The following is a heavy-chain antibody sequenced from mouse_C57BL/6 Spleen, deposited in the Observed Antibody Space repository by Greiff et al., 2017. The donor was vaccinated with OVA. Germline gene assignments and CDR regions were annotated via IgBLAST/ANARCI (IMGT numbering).Heavy chain of an antibody. Sequence: VQLQQSGPELVKPGASVKISCKASGYTFTDYYMNWVKQSHGKSLEWIGDINPNNGGTSYNQKFKGKATLTVDKSSSTAYMELRSLTSEDSAVYYCARFVAYYAMDYWGQGTSVTVSS. V-gene: IGHV1-26*01. J-gene: IGHJ4*01. CDR3: ARFVAYYAMDY. CDR1: GYTFTDYY. CDR2: INPNNGGT.